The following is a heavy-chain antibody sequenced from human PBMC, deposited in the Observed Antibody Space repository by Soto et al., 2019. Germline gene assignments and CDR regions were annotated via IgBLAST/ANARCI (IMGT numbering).Heavy chain of an antibody. CDR2: IWYDGSNK. J-gene: IGHJ4*02. Sequence: VQLVESGGGVVQPGRSLRLSCAASGFTFSSYGMHWVRQAPGKGLEWVAVIWYDGSNKYYADSVKGRFTISRDNSKNTLYLQMNSLRAEDTAVYYCARAPRGGPADYWGQGTLVTVSS. V-gene: IGHV3-33*01. CDR1: GFTFSSYG. D-gene: IGHD2-15*01. CDR3: ARAPRGGPADY.